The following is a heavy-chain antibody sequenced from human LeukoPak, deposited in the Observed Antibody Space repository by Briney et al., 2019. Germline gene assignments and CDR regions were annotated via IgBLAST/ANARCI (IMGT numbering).Heavy chain of an antibody. CDR2: INHSGST. J-gene: IGHJ5*02. CDR1: GGSFSGYY. V-gene: IGHV4-34*01. D-gene: IGHD3-16*01. Sequence: PSETLSLTCAVYGGSFSGYYWSWIRQPPGKGLEWIGEINHSGSTNYNPSLKSRVTISVDTSKNQFSLKLSSVTAADTAVYYCARRGRGTFGGVRTNWFDPWGQGTLVTVSS. CDR3: ARRGRGTFGGVRTNWFDP.